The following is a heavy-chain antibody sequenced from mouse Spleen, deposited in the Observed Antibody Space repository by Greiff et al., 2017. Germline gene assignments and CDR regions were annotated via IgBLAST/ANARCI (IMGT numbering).Heavy chain of an antibody. CDR1: GYTFTNYW. V-gene: IGHV1-63*01. J-gene: IGHJ2*01. D-gene: IGHD1-1*01. CDR2: IYPGGGYT. CDR3: ARGITTVVDPYYFDY. Sequence: VKLQESGAELVRPGTSVKMSCKASGYTFTNYWIGWAKQRPGHGLEWIGDIYPGGGYTNYNEKFKGKATLTADKSSSTAYMQFSSLTSEDSAIYYCARGITTVVDPYYFDYWGQGTTLTVSS.